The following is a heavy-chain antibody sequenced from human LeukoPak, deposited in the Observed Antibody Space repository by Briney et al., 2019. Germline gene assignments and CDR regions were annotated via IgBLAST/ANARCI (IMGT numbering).Heavy chain of an antibody. CDR3: ARVEQQLSIDY. CDR1: GFTFSSYS. CDR2: ISSSTTYI. D-gene: IGHD6-13*01. Sequence: GGSLRLSCAASGFTFSSYSMNWVRQAPGKGLEWVSSISSSTTYIYYADSVKGRFTISRDNAKNSLYLQMNSLRAEDTAVYYCARVEQQLSIDYWGQGTLVTVSS. V-gene: IGHV3-21*01. J-gene: IGHJ4*01.